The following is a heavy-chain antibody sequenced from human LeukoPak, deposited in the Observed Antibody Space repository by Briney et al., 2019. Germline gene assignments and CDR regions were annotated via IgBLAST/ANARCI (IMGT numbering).Heavy chain of an antibody. Sequence: GEPLKISCKGSGYSFTSYWIGWVRQMPGKGLEWMGIIYPGDSDTRYSPSFQGQVTIPADKSISTAYLQWSSLKASDTAMYYCARRYCSGGNCYSGFEYWGQGTLLTVSS. V-gene: IGHV5-51*01. J-gene: IGHJ4*02. CDR3: ARRYCSGGNCYSGFEY. D-gene: IGHD2-15*01. CDR1: GYSFTSYW. CDR2: IYPGDSDT.